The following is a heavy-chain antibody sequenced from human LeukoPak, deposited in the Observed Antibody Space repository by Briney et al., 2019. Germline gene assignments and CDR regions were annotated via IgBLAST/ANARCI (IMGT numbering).Heavy chain of an antibody. V-gene: IGHV3-30*02. Sequence: GGSLRLSCAASGFTFSSYGMHWVRQAPGKGLEWVAFIRYDGSNKYYVDSVKGRFTISGDNSKNTLYLQMNSLRAEDTAVYFCGVVNDYWGQGTLVTVSS. CDR3: GVVNDY. J-gene: IGHJ4*02. D-gene: IGHD3-3*01. CDR1: GFTFSSYG. CDR2: IRYDGSNK.